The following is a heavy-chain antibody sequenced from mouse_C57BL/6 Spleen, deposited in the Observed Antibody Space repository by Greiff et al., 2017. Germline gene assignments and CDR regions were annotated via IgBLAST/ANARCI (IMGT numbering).Heavy chain of an antibody. CDR3: TAYGNFPY. CDR1: GFTFKDDY. V-gene: IGHV14-4*01. J-gene: IGHJ3*01. Sequence: EVQLQQSGAELVRPGASVKLSCTASGFTFKDDYMHWVKQRPEQGLEWIGWIDPENGDTEYASKFQGKATITADTSSNTAYLQLSSLTSEDTAVYYCTAYGNFPYWGQGTLVTVSA. D-gene: IGHD2-1*01. CDR2: IDPENGDT.